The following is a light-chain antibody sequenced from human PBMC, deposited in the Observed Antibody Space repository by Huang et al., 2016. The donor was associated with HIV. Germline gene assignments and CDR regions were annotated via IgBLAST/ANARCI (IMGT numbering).Light chain of an antibody. Sequence: DIVMTQSPGSLTVSLGERASINCTSSQPLLSTANNKSYLAWYQQKPRQPPKALIYWASDRESGVPERFSGSGSGTEFTLTISSLQAEDVALYYCQQYYSASITFGQGTRVEI. CDR3: QQYYSASIT. CDR1: QPLLSTANNKSY. V-gene: IGKV4-1*01. CDR2: WAS. J-gene: IGKJ5*01.